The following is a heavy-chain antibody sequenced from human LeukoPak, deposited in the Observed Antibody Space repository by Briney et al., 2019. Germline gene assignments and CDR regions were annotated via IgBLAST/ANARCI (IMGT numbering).Heavy chain of an antibody. D-gene: IGHD1/OR15-1a*01. CDR1: GFTFSSYA. J-gene: IGHJ4*02. CDR3: AKSSNNRFDY. CDR2: ISGSGVSGGNT. Sequence: GGSLRLSCAASGFTFSSYAMSWVRQAPGKGLEWVSNISGSGVSGGNTYYADSVKGRFTISRDNSKNTLYLQMNSLRTEDTAVYYCAKSSNNRFDYWGQGTLVTVSS. V-gene: IGHV3-23*01.